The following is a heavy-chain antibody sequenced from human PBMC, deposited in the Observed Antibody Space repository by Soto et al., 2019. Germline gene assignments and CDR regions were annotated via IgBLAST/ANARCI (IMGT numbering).Heavy chain of an antibody. V-gene: IGHV3-23*01. J-gene: IGHJ6*03. Sequence: GGSLRLSCAASGFTFSSYAMSWVRQAPGKGLEWVSAISGSGGSTYYADSVKGRFTVSRDNSKNTLYLQMNSLRAEDTAIYYCAKVPACSTSCYEQSWGFYYYYYMDVWGKGTTVTVSS. CDR1: GFTFSSYA. CDR3: AKVPACSTSCYEQSWGFYYYYYMDV. D-gene: IGHD2-2*01. CDR2: ISGSGGST.